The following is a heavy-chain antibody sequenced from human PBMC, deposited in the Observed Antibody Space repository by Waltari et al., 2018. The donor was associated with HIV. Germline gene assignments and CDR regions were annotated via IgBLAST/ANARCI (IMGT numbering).Heavy chain of an antibody. CDR1: GFTFSSYA. CDR3: TRASAADLDF. V-gene: IGHV3-30-3*01. D-gene: IGHD2-2*01. Sequence: QVQLVEPGGGVVQPGRSLRLSCAASGFTFSSYAMHWVRPAPGEVMEWLAVISDDETNKYYADSVKDRFIIYRDNSQNTLYLQMFSLRPEDTAVYYCTRASAADLDFWGQGTLVTVSS. J-gene: IGHJ4*02. CDR2: ISDDETNK.